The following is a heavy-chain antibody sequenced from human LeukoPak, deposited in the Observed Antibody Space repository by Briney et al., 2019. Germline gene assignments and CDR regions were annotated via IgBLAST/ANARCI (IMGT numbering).Heavy chain of an antibody. J-gene: IGHJ3*02. CDR3: ARALVAGVTLNALDI. CDR2: IQYDGSTT. D-gene: IGHD2-15*01. Sequence: GGSLRLSCAASGFSFSSYWMHWVRQAPGKGLVWVARIQYDGSTTNYADSVKGRFTISRDNAKKTLYVQMNSLRAEDTAVYYCARALVAGVTLNALDIWGQGTMVTVSS. CDR1: GFSFSSYW. V-gene: IGHV3-74*01.